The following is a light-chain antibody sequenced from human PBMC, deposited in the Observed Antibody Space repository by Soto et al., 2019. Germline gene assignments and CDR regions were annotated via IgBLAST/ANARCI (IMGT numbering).Light chain of an antibody. CDR1: QSVYSN. CDR2: GAS. CDR3: QQYNNWPPT. Sequence: EIVMTQSPATLSVSPGERANLSCRASQSVYSNLAWYQQKPGQAPSLLIYGASTRATGIPARFSGSGSGTEFTLTISSLQSEDFAVYYCQQYNNWPPTFGQGTKVEIK. J-gene: IGKJ1*01. V-gene: IGKV3-15*01.